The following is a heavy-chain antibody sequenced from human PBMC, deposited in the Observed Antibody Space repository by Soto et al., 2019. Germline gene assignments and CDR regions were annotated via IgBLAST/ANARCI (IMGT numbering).Heavy chain of an antibody. CDR2: ISYDGSNK. CDR1: GFTFSSYG. CDR3: AKARTYYYGSGSLICDY. V-gene: IGHV3-30*18. D-gene: IGHD3-10*01. Sequence: GGSLRLSCAASGFTFSSYGMHWVRQAPGKGLEWVAVISYDGSNKYYADSVKGRFTISRDNSKNTLYLQMNSLRAEDTAVYYCAKARTYYYGSGSLICDYWGQGTLVTVSS. J-gene: IGHJ4*02.